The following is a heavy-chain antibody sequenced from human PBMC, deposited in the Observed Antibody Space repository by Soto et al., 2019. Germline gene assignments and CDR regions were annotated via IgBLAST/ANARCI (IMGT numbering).Heavy chain of an antibody. Sequence: SVKVSCKSSGCTFSIYTIICVRQAPGQGLEWMGRIIPILGIANYAQKFQGRVTITADKSTSTAYMELSSLRSEDTAVYYCAMEYCSSTSCYRDYWGQGTLVTVSS. J-gene: IGHJ4*02. D-gene: IGHD2-2*02. CDR3: AMEYCSSTSCYRDY. CDR2: IIPILGIA. V-gene: IGHV1-69*02. CDR1: GCTFSIYT.